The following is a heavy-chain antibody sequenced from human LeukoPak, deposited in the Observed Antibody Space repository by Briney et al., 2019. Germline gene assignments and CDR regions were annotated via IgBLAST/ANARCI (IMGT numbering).Heavy chain of an antibody. CDR2: INHSGST. J-gene: IGHJ4*02. CDR3: ARGHPFCSSTSCSDY. CDR1: GGSFSGYY. Sequence: SETLSLTCAVYGGSFSGYYWSWIRQPPGKGLEWIGEINHSGSTNYNPSLKSRVTISVDTSKNQFSLKLSSVTAADMAVYYCARGHPFCSSTSCSDYWGQGTLVTVSS. D-gene: IGHD2-2*01. V-gene: IGHV4-34*01.